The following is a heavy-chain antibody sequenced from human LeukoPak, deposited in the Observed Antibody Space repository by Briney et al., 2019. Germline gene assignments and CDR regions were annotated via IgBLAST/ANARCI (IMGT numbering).Heavy chain of an antibody. D-gene: IGHD1-26*01. Sequence: GGSLRLSCAASGFTVSRNYMNWVRQAPGKGLEWVSYISSSGSSIYYADSVKGRFTISGDNAKNSLYLQMNSLRAEDTAVYYCARDRSCDYWGQGTLVTVSS. CDR1: GFTVSRNY. CDR3: ARDRSCDY. J-gene: IGHJ4*02. CDR2: ISSSGSSI. V-gene: IGHV3-48*03.